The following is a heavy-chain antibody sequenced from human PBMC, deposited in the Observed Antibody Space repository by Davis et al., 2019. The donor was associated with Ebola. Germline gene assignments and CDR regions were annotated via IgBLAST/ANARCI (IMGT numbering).Heavy chain of an antibody. D-gene: IGHD3-22*01. CDR1: GFTFSSYD. Sequence: LSLTCAASGFTFSSYDMHWVRQASGKGLEWVGRIRSKANSYATAYAASVKGRFTISRDDSKNTAYLQMNSLKTEDTAVYYCTHSSGYNNADYWGQGTLVTVSS. CDR2: IRSKANSYAT. V-gene: IGHV3-73*01. CDR3: THSSGYNNADY. J-gene: IGHJ4*02.